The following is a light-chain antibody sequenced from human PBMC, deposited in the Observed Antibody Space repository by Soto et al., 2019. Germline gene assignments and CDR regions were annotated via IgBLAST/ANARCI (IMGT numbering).Light chain of an antibody. V-gene: IGKV1-27*01. CDR3: QNYNSFSQFT. J-gene: IGKJ3*01. Sequence: DIQMTQSPSSLSASVGDRVTITCRASQGIGNYLAWYQQKPGKVPKLLIYGASTLQSGVPSRYSGSGSGTDFTLAISSLQPEDVATYYCQNYNSFSQFTFGPGTKVDI. CDR1: QGIGNY. CDR2: GAS.